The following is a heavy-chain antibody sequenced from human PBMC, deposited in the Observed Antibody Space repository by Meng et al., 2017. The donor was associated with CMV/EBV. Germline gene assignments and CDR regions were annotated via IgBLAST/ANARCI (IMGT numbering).Heavy chain of an antibody. Sequence: ASALVFSKASGYTFTSYDIIWVRQATGQGREGMGWMNTNSGNTGYAQEFQGRVTMTRNTYLNTAYMELSSLRSEDTAVYYCARGEVVGATDWFDRWGQGTLVTVSS. CDR1: GYTFTSYD. J-gene: IGHJ5*02. D-gene: IGHD2-15*01. V-gene: IGHV1-8*01. CDR2: MNTNSGNT. CDR3: ARGEVVGATDWFDR.